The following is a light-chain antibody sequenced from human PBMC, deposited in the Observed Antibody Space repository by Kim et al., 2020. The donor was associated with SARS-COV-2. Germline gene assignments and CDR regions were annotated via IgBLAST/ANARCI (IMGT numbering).Light chain of an antibody. CDR2: GAA. CDR3: QQYNNWPAWT. V-gene: IGKV3-15*01. CDR1: QGVSSN. J-gene: IGKJ1*01. Sequence: PPGESATPACAASQGVSSNGAWHQQKAGQAPRLLIDGAATRATGIPAWCSGSGSGTEFTTTISSLQAEDVAVYYCQQYNNWPAWTFGEGTKVDIK.